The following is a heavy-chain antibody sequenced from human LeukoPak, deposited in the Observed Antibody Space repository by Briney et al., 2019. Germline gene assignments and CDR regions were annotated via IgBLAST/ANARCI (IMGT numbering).Heavy chain of an antibody. Sequence: NTGGSLRLSCAASGFTFSDYYMSWIRQAPGKGLEWVSFISKDGRTVSYADSVKGQFTISRDNSKNSLYLQMNSLTADDTAVYFSARVRGSYSSDYWGQGTLVTVSS. D-gene: IGHD5-12*01. V-gene: IGHV3-11*01. CDR3: ARVRGSYSSDY. CDR1: GFTFSDYY. J-gene: IGHJ4*02. CDR2: ISKDGRTV.